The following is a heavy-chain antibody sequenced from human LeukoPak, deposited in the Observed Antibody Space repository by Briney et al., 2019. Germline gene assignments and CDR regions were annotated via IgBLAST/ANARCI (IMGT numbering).Heavy chain of an antibody. CDR2: ISSSGCTI. J-gene: IGHJ6*04. CDR1: GFTFSSYE. D-gene: IGHD3-10*02. CDR3: AELGITMNGGV. Sequence: GGALSLSCAASGFTFSSYELNWVHQAPGKGLEWVSYISSSGCTIYYADPVKGRITMSRDNAKNSLYLQMNSLRAEDTAVYYCAELGITMNGGVWGKGTTVTISS. V-gene: IGHV3-48*03.